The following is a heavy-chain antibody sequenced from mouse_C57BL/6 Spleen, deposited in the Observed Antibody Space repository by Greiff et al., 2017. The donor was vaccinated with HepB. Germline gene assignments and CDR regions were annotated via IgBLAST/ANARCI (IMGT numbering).Heavy chain of an antibody. D-gene: IGHD1-1*01. Sequence: VKLMESGAELVKPGASVKISCKASGYAFSSYWMNWVKQRPGKGLEWIGQIYPGDGDTNYNGKFKGKATLTADKSSSTAYMQLSSLTSEDSAVYFCARSYGSRFDYWGQGTTLTVSS. CDR2: IYPGDGDT. J-gene: IGHJ2*01. CDR1: GYAFSSYW. CDR3: ARSYGSRFDY. V-gene: IGHV1-80*01.